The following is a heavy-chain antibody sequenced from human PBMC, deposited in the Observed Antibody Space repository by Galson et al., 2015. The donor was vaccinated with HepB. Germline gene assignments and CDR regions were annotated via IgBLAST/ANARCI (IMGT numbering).Heavy chain of an antibody. CDR3: ARDTYDDYVWGSYRSYYSGMDV. V-gene: IGHV3-33*08. D-gene: IGHD3-16*02. CDR2: IWYDGSTK. Sequence: SLRLSCAASGFTFSSYGMHWVRQAPGKGLEWVADIWYDGSTKYYADSVKGRFTISRDNSKTSLYLQMNSLRAEDTAVYYCARDTYDDYVWGSYRSYYSGMDVWGPGTTVTV. J-gene: IGHJ6*02. CDR1: GFTFSSYG.